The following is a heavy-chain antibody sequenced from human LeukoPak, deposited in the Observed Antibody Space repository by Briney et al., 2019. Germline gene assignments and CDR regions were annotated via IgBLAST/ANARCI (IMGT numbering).Heavy chain of an antibody. J-gene: IGHJ4*02. D-gene: IGHD4-17*01. Sequence: PGGSLRLSCVASGFTFSSYEINWVRQAPGKGLEWVSYIGSSGRTIYYADSVQGRFTISRDNAKNSLYLQMNSPRAEDTAVYYCARDPGQRDYGDYTYYFDYWGQGTLVTVSS. CDR1: GFTFSSYE. CDR2: IGSSGRTI. CDR3: ARDPGQRDYGDYTYYFDY. V-gene: IGHV3-48*03.